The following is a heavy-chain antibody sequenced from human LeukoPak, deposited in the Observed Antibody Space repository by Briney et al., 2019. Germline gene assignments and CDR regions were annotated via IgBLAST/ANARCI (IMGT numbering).Heavy chain of an antibody. J-gene: IGHJ4*02. CDR2: ISYDGSNK. Sequence: GGSLRLSCAASGFTFSSFWMSWVRQAPGKGLEWVAVISYDGSNKYYADSVKGRFTISRDNSKNTLYLQMNSLGAEDTAVYYCAKDPSTLTLTDDYWGQGTLVTVSS. V-gene: IGHV3-30*18. CDR1: GFTFSSFW. CDR3: AKDPSTLTLTDDY.